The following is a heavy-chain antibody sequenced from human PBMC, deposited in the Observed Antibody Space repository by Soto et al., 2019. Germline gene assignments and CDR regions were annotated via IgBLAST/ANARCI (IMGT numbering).Heavy chain of an antibody. V-gene: IGHV3-48*01. J-gene: IGHJ6*02. D-gene: IGHD6-13*01. Sequence: EVQLVESGGGLVQPGGSLRLSCAASGFTFSTYTMNWVRQAPGKGLGWVSYISSSSSTIYYADSVKGRFTISRDNAKKALYLQMNSLRAEDTAVYFCATDLYSSSCVWGQGTTVTVSS. CDR3: ATDLYSSSCV. CDR2: ISSSSSTI. CDR1: GFTFSTYT.